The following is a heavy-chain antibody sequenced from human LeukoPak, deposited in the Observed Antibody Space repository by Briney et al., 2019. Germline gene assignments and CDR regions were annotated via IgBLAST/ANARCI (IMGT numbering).Heavy chain of an antibody. CDR3: ARGGERLAATRY. CDR1: GFTFSSYG. V-gene: IGHV3-9*01. CDR2: ISYNSDTI. J-gene: IGHJ4*02. Sequence: GGSLRLSCAASGFTFSSYGMHWVRQAPGKGLEWVSGISYNSDTIAYADSVKGRFTISRDNAKNSLYLQMNSLRAEDTALYYCARGGERLAATRYWGQGTLVTVSS. D-gene: IGHD6-13*01.